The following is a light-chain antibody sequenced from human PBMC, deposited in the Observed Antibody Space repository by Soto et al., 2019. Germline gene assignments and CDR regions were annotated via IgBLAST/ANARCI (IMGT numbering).Light chain of an antibody. V-gene: IGKV1-5*01. J-gene: IGKJ1*01. Sequence: DIQMTQSPSTLAASVGEGVTITCRASQSISSWLAWYQQKAGKAPRLLIYDASTLQSGVPSRFSGSGSGTEFSLTISSLQPDDFGTYYCQCYSSYPWTFGQGTKVDIK. CDR1: QSISSW. CDR2: DAS. CDR3: QCYSSYPWT.